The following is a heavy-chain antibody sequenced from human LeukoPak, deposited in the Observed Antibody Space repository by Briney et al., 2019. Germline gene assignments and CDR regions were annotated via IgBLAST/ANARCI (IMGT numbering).Heavy chain of an antibody. D-gene: IGHD4-17*01. Sequence: SETLSLTCTVSGGSISSYYWSWIRQPPGKGLEWIGYIYHSGSTNYNPSLKSRVTISVDTSKNQFSLKLSSVTAADTAVYYCARDGGYGDLHWGQGTLVTVSS. J-gene: IGHJ4*02. V-gene: IGHV4-59*01. CDR2: IYHSGST. CDR1: GGSISSYY. CDR3: ARDGGYGDLH.